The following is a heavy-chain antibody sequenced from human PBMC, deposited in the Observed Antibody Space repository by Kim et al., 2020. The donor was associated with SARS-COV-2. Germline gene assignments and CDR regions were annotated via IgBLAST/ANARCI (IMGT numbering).Heavy chain of an antibody. D-gene: IGHD3-3*01. Sequence: SLKSRVTISVDTSKNQFSLKLSSVTAADTAVYYCAGFNYYDFWSGQQPDYWGQGTLVTVSS. CDR3: AGFNYYDFWSGQQPDY. V-gene: IGHV4-59*01. J-gene: IGHJ4*02.